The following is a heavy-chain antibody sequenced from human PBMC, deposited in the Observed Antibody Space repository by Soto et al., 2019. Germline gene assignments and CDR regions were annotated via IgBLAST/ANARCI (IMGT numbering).Heavy chain of an antibody. J-gene: IGHJ4*02. V-gene: IGHV3-23*01. D-gene: IGHD3-10*01. Sequence: EVQLLESGGGLVQPGGSLRLSCAASGFTFNNYAMSWVRQAPGKGLEWVSAISGGGDTTYYADSVKGRFTVSRDGSKNTRYQQMNSLRAEDTAVYYCAKGRGGSGSRTPRVDFWGQGTLVTVSS. CDR1: GFTFNNYA. CDR2: ISGGGDTT. CDR3: AKGRGGSGSRTPRVDF.